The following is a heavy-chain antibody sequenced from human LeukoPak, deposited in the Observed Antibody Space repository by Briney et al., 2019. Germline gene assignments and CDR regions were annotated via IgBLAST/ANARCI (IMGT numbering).Heavy chain of an antibody. CDR3: AREDHLGYCSSTSCYVY. Sequence: GGSLRLSCAASGFTFSSYSMNWVRQAPGKGLEWVSYISCSSSTIYYADSVKGRFTISRDNAKNSLYLQMNSLRAEDTAVYYCAREDHLGYCSSTSCYVYWGQGTLVTVSS. D-gene: IGHD2-2*01. CDR1: GFTFSSYS. J-gene: IGHJ4*02. V-gene: IGHV3-48*04. CDR2: ISCSSSTI.